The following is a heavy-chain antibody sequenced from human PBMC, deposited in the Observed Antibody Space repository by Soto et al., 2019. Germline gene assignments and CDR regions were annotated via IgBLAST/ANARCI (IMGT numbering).Heavy chain of an antibody. CDR3: XXXXXXXSXAYYYGMDV. CDR1: GGTFSSYA. V-gene: IGHV1-69*01. Sequence: QVQLVQSGAEVKKPGSSVKVSCKASGGTFSSYAISWVRQAPGQGLEWMGGIIPIFGTANYAQKFQGRVTITADESTSTAYMXXXXXXSXDXXXXXXXXXXXXXSXAYYYGMDVWGQGTTVTVSS. J-gene: IGHJ6*02. CDR2: IIPIFGTA.